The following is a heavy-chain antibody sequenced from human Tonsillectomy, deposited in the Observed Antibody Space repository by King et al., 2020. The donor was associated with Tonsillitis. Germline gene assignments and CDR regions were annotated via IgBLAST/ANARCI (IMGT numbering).Heavy chain of an antibody. V-gene: IGHV3-11*01. Sequence: VQLVESGGGLVKPGGSLRLSCAASGFTFSDYYMTWIRQAPGKGLEWISYISSSGTTIYNADSVKGRFAMSRDNAKNSLYLEMNSLRAEDTAVYYCARDCNGGSCYDYWGQGTLVTVSS. CDR2: ISSSGTTI. CDR3: ARDCNGGSCYDY. D-gene: IGHD2-15*01. CDR1: GFTFSDYY. J-gene: IGHJ4*02.